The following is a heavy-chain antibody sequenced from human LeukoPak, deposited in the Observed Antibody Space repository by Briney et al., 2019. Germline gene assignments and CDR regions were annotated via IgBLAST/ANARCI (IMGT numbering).Heavy chain of an antibody. CDR3: ARGLAVAGLYYYYGMDV. J-gene: IGHJ6*02. Sequence: SETLSLTCAVYGGSFSGYYWSWIRQPPGKGLEWIGEINHSGSTSYNPSLKSRVTISVDTSKNQFSLKLSSVTAADTAVYYCARGLAVAGLYYYYGMDVWGQGTTVTVSS. D-gene: IGHD6-19*01. CDR1: GGSFSGYY. V-gene: IGHV4-34*01. CDR2: INHSGST.